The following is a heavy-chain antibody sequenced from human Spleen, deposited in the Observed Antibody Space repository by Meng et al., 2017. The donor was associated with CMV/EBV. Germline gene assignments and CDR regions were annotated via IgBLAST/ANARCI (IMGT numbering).Heavy chain of an antibody. CDR3: ARGPDRVNRIVMVRGVWVS. D-gene: IGHD3-10*01. CDR2: INNSGST. CDR1: GGSFSGYY. V-gene: IGHV4-34*01. J-gene: IGHJ5*02. Sequence: SETLSLTCAVYGGSFSGYYLSWIRQSPGKGLEWIGEINNSGSTNYIPSLRSRVTISLDTSNKQVSLRLTSVTAADTAVYYCARGPDRVNRIVMVRGVWVSWGQGTLVTVSS.